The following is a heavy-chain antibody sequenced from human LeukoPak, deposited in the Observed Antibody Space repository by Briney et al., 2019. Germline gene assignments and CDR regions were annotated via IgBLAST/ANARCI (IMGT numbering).Heavy chain of an antibody. J-gene: IGHJ5*02. V-gene: IGHV3-48*01. Sequence: AXXXTXXSYXMNWVRQVPGKGXXXVSYISSSSSTXYYADSVKGRFTISRXXAKNSLYLQMNSLRAEDTAVYYXXXXXXXXXXPNWFDPWGQGTLVTVSS. CDR2: ISSSSSTX. CDR1: XXTXXSYX. CDR3: XXXXXXXXXPNWFDP.